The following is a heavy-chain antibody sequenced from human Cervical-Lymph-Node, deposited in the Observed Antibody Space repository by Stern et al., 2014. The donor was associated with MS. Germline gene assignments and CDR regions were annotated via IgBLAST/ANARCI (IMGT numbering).Heavy chain of an antibody. J-gene: IGHJ4*02. V-gene: IGHV1-2*02. D-gene: IGHD1-26*01. CDR1: EKTFTGYY. CDR3: ARISLGSGIDY. Sequence: QMQLVQSGAEVKKPGASVKVTCKTSEKTFTGYYIHWVRQAPGQGLEWMGWINPNSGATNYAQRFQDRVSLTSDTSNSLAYMELDRLTSGDTAVYYCARISLGSGIDYWGQGSLVTVSS. CDR2: INPNSGAT.